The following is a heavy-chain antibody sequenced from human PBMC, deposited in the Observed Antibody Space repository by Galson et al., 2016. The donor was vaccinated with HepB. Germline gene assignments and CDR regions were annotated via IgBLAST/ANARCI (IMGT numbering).Heavy chain of an antibody. J-gene: IGHJ5*02. D-gene: IGHD2-2*01. Sequence: SETLSLTCAVSGGPISSPKWWSWVRQPPGKGLEWIGEILQSGSRNYNPSLKSRVTISVDKSKNQFSLKLTSVTAADTAVYYCARVRDCTSTNCYCFDPWGQGTLVIVSS. CDR2: ILQSGSR. CDR1: GGPISSPKW. CDR3: ARVRDCTSTNCYCFDP. V-gene: IGHV4-4*02.